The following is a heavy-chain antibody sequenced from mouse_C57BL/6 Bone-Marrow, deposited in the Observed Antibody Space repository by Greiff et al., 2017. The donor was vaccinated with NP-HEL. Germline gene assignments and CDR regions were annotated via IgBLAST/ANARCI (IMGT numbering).Heavy chain of an antibody. J-gene: IGHJ2*01. Sequence: EVQLQQSGAELVRPGASVKLSCTASGFNIKDDYMHWVKQRPEQGLEWIGWIDPENGDTEYASKFQGKATITADTSSNTANLQLSSLTSEDTAVYYCTQFPVVTTVGRDYWGQGTTLTVSS. D-gene: IGHD1-1*01. CDR2: IDPENGDT. V-gene: IGHV14-4*01. CDR1: GFNIKDDY. CDR3: TQFPVVTTVGRDY.